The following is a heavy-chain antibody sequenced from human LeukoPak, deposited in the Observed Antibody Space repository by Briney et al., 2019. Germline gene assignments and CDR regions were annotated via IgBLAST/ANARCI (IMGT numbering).Heavy chain of an antibody. Sequence: PGGSLRLSCAASGFTFSSHWMHWVRQAPGKGLVWVSYIDNDGSNTKYADSVKGRFTISRDNAKNTVYLQMKSLRAEDTAVYYCSRGGSGSGPDHWGQGTLVTVSS. CDR3: SRGGSGSGPDH. D-gene: IGHD3-10*01. V-gene: IGHV3-74*03. CDR1: GFTFSSHW. CDR2: IDNDGSNT. J-gene: IGHJ5*02.